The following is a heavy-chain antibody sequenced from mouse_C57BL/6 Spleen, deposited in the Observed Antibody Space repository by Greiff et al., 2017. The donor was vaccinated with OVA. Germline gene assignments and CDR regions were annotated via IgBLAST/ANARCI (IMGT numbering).Heavy chain of an antibody. V-gene: IGHV1-64*01. CDR3: ARRAYYSNYEEGAMDY. Sequence: QVQLQQPGAELVKPGASVKLSCKASGYTFTSYWMHWVKQRPGQGLEWIGMIHPNSGSTNYNEKFKSKATLTVDKSSSTAYMQLSSLTSEDSAVYYCARRAYYSNYEEGAMDYWGQGTSVTVSS. J-gene: IGHJ4*01. CDR1: GYTFTSYW. CDR2: IHPNSGST. D-gene: IGHD2-5*01.